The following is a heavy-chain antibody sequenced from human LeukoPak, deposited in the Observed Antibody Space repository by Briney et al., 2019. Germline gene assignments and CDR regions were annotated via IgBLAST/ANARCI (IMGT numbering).Heavy chain of an antibody. D-gene: IGHD3-3*01. V-gene: IGHV1-18*01. J-gene: IGHJ6*02. CDR2: ISAYNGNT. Sequence: ASVKVSCKASGYTSTSYGISWVRQAPGQGLEWMGWISAYNGNTNYAQKLQGRVIMTTDTSTSTAYMELRSLRSDDTAVYYCARDRPHDFWSGYYYYYGMDVWGQGTTVTVSS. CDR1: GYTSTSYG. CDR3: ARDRPHDFWSGYYYYYGMDV.